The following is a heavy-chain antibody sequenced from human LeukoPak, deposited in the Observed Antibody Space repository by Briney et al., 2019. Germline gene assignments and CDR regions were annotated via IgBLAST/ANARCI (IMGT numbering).Heavy chain of an antibody. CDR3: ARSYCSSTSCYDAFDI. CDR1: GGSISSGGYS. Sequence: PSETLSLTCAVSGGSISSGGYSWSWIRQPPGKGLEWIGYIYHSGSTYYNPSLKSRVTISVDRSKNQFSLKLSSVTAADTAVYYCARSYCSSTSCYDAFDIWGQGTMVTVSS. D-gene: IGHD2-2*01. CDR2: IYHSGST. V-gene: IGHV4-30-2*01. J-gene: IGHJ3*02.